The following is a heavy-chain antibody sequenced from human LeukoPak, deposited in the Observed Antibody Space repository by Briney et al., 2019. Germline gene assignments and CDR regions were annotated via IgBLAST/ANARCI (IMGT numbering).Heavy chain of an antibody. CDR1: GFTFSSYG. D-gene: IGHD2-21*02. CDR3: AKWNCGGDCYYGY. V-gene: IGHV3-33*06. Sequence: GGSLRLSCAASGFTFSSYGMHWVRQAPGKGLEWVAVIWYDGSNKYYADSVKGRFTISSDNSKNTLYLQMNSLRAEDTAVYYCAKWNCGGDCYYGYWGQGTLVTVSS. J-gene: IGHJ4*02. CDR2: IWYDGSNK.